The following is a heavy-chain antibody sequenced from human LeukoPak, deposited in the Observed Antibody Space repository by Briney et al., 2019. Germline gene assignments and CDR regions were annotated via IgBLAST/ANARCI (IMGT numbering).Heavy chain of an antibody. CDR3: ARGGVGGVIVPFDY. D-gene: IGHD3-16*02. CDR2: IYSSGTT. Sequence: SETLSLTCTVSGGSISRYYWSWIRQPAGKGLDWIGRIYSSGTTTYSPSLKSRVTMSVDTSKNQFSLTLSSVTAADTAVYYCARGGVGGVIVPFDYWGQGTLVTVSS. V-gene: IGHV4-4*07. J-gene: IGHJ4*02. CDR1: GGSISRYY.